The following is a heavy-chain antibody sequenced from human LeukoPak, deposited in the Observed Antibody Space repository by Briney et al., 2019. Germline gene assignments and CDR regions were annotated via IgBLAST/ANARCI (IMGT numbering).Heavy chain of an antibody. CDR2: MNPNSGNT. CDR1: GYTFTSYD. D-gene: IGHD3-22*01. V-gene: IGHV1-8*01. CDR3: ARDFGYYDSSGYYPYYFDY. J-gene: IGHJ4*02. Sequence: GASVKVSCKASGYTFTSYDINWVRQATGQGLEWMGWMNPNSGNTGYAQKFQGRVTMTRNTSISTAYMELSSLRAEDTAVYYCARDFGYYDSSGYYPYYFDYWGQGTLVTVSS.